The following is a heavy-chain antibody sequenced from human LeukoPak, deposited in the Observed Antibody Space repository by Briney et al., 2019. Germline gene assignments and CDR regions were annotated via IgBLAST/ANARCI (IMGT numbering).Heavy chain of an antibody. J-gene: IGHJ4*02. V-gene: IGHV3-11*01. Sequence: PGGSLRLSCAASGFTFSDYYMSWIRQAPGKGLEWVSYISSSGSTIYYADSVKGRFTISRDNAKNSLYLQMNSLRAEDTAVYYCAEESGIYDILTGYVYWGQGTLVTVSS. CDR3: AEESGIYDILTGYVY. D-gene: IGHD3-9*01. CDR1: GFTFSDYY. CDR2: ISSSGSTI.